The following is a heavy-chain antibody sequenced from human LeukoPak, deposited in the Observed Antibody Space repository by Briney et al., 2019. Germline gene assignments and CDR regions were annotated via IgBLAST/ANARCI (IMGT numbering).Heavy chain of an antibody. J-gene: IGHJ4*02. D-gene: IGHD6-19*01. CDR3: ARDPAAVAGSQAYFDY. Sequence: GASVKVSCKASGGTFSSYAISWVRQAPGQGLEWMGGIIPIFGTANYAQKFQGRVTITADESTSTAYMELSSLRSEDTAVYYCARDPAAVAGSQAYFDYWGQGTLVTVSS. CDR1: GGTFSSYA. V-gene: IGHV1-69*13. CDR2: IIPIFGTA.